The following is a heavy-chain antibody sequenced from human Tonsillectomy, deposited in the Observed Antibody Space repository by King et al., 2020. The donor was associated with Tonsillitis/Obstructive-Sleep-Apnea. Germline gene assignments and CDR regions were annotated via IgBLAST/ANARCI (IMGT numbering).Heavy chain of an antibody. D-gene: IGHD2-2*01. Sequence: VQLVQSGGGLVQPGGSLRLSCTASGFTFSSYAMSWVLQAQGKGLEWVSAISGSGGSTYYADSVRGRFTISRDNSKNTLYLKMDSLRAEDTAVYYCAKDQPICSSTSCYSCFDYWGQGTLVTVSS. CDR3: AKDQPICSSTSCYSCFDY. CDR2: ISGSGGST. CDR1: GFTFSSYA. J-gene: IGHJ4*02. V-gene: IGHV3-23*04.